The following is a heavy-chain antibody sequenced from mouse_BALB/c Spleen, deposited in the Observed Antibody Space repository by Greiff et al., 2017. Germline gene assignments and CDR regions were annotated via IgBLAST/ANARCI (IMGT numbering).Heavy chain of an antibody. D-gene: IGHD1-1*01. J-gene: IGHJ2*01. CDR1: GYTFSSYW. CDR2: ILPGSGST. CDR3: AREDYYGSSPYYFDY. V-gene: IGHV1-9*01. Sequence: QVHVKQSGAELMKPGASVKISCKATGYTFSSYWIEWVKQRPGHGLEWIGEILPGSGSTNYNEKFKGKATFTADTSSNTAYMQLSSLTSEDSAVYYCAREDYYGSSPYYFDYWGQGTTLTVSS.